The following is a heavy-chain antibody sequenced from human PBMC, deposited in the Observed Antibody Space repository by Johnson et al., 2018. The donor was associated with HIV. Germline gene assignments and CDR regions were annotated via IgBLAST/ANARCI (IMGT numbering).Heavy chain of an antibody. V-gene: IGHV3-33*06. Sequence: QVQLVESGGGVVQPGRSLRLSCAASGFTFSSYGMHWVRQAPGKGLELVAVIWYDGSNKYYADSVKGRFNISRDNSKNTLYLQMNSLRAEDTAVYYCAKAFVRYSSPPDAFDIWGQGTMVTVSS. J-gene: IGHJ3*02. CDR2: IWYDGSNK. CDR1: GFTFSSYG. D-gene: IGHD6-13*01. CDR3: AKAFVRYSSPPDAFDI.